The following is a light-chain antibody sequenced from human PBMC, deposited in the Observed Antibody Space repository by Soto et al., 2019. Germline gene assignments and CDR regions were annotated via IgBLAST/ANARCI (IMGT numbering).Light chain of an antibody. Sequence: EIVLTQSPGTLPLSPGERATLSCRASQSVSSSSLAWYQHKPGQAPRLLIYDASSRATGIPDRFSGSGSGTDFTLTISRLEPEDCAVYYCQQYGRTPYTFGQGTKLEIK. V-gene: IGKV3-20*01. CDR3: QQYGRTPYT. J-gene: IGKJ2*01. CDR2: DAS. CDR1: QSVSSSS.